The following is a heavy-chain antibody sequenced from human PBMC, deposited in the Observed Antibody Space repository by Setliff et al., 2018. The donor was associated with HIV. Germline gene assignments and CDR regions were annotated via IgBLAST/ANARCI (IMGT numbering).Heavy chain of an antibody. D-gene: IGHD6-13*01. CDR2: IYYSGNT. V-gene: IGHV4-38-2*01. Sequence: SETLSLTCAVSGYSISTAYYWGWIRQPPGKGLEWIGSIYYSGNTYYNPSLKSRVTISVDTSRNQFSLRLSSVTAADTAIYYCARVPTSSWYVTTQRTKEYFHQWGQGTLVTVSS. CDR3: ARVPTSSWYVTTQRTKEYFHQ. J-gene: IGHJ1*01. CDR1: GYSISTAYY.